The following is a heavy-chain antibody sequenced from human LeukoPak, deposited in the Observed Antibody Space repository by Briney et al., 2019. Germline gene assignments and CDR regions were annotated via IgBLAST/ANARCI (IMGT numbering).Heavy chain of an antibody. V-gene: IGHV4-39*07. CDR2: INHSGST. J-gene: IGHJ4*02. CDR3: ARRRSSSSRVLDY. Sequence: SETLSLTCTVSGGSISSGGYYWSWIRQPPGKGLEWIGEINHSGSTNYNPSLKSRVTISVDTSKNQFSLKLSSVTAADTAVYYCARRRSSSSRVLDYWGQGTLVTVSS. D-gene: IGHD6-6*01. CDR1: GGSISSGGYY.